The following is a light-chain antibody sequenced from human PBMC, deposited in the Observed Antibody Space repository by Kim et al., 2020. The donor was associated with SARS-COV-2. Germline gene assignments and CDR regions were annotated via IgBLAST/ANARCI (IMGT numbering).Light chain of an antibody. Sequence: GKTVTIPCTRTSATSATNYVQWYQQRPGRAPTTVIYEDYQRPSGVPDRFSASIDISSNSASLTISGLKTEDEADYYCQSYDSSTWVFGGGTQLTVL. CDR3: QSYDSSTWV. CDR1: SATSATNY. J-gene: IGLJ3*02. CDR2: EDY. V-gene: IGLV6-57*03.